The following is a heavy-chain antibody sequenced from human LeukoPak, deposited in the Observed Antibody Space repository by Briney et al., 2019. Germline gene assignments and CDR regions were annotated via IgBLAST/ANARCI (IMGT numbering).Heavy chain of an antibody. Sequence: GGSLRLSCAGSGFTFSSYGMSWVRQAPGKGLEWVSAIRGTGTSTYYADSVKGRFTISRDNSKNTLYLQMNSLRAEDTAVYYCARGGVHFDYWGQGTLVTVSS. J-gene: IGHJ4*02. CDR3: ARGGVHFDY. CDR1: GFTFSSYG. CDR2: IRGTGTST. V-gene: IGHV3-23*01. D-gene: IGHD3-16*01.